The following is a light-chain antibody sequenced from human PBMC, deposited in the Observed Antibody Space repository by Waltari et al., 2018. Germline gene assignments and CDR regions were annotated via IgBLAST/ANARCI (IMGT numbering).Light chain of an antibody. CDR1: QSILYRSSNRNA. Sequence: DIVMTQSPDSLAVSLGDRPTITCKSSQSILYRSSNRNALAWYQQKPGQPPKLLFFWAATRESGAPDRFSVSGSGTDFTLTISSLQAEDVAVYYCQQYYNAPLTFGGGTKVEIK. J-gene: IGKJ4*01. CDR2: WAA. V-gene: IGKV4-1*01. CDR3: QQYYNAPLT.